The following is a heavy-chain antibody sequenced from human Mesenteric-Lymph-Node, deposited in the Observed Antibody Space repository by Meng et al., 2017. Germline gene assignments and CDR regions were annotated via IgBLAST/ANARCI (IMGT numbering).Heavy chain of an antibody. V-gene: IGHV4-31*03. J-gene: IGHJ5*02. Sequence: LRLSCTVSGGSISSGGYYWSWIRQHPGKGLEWIGYIYYSGSTYYNPSLKSRVTIVLDTSRDQFSLKLSSVTAADTALYYCAKITSSYWLDLWGQGTLVTVSS. CDR3: AKITSSYWLDL. CDR1: GGSISSGGYY. CDR2: IYYSGST. D-gene: IGHD2-15*01.